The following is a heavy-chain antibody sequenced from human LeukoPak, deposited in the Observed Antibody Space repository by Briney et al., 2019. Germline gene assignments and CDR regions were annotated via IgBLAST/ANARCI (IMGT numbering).Heavy chain of an antibody. CDR3: ASRYYYDSSGPPDY. CDR1: GGSISSGGYY. D-gene: IGHD3-22*01. Sequence: SETLSLTCTVSGGSISSGGYYWSWIRQHPGKGLEWIGYIYYSGSTYYNPSLKSRVTISVDTPKNQFSLKLSSVTAADTAVYYCASRYYYDSSGPPDYWGQGTLVTVSS. J-gene: IGHJ4*02. V-gene: IGHV4-31*03. CDR2: IYYSGST.